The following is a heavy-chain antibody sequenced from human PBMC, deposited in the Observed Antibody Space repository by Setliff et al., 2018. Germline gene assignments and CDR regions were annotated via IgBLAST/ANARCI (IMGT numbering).Heavy chain of an antibody. CDR1: GFTFSSYW. D-gene: IGHD3-3*01. CDR2: IKQDGSEK. J-gene: IGHJ6*03. CDR3: ARNVNPFWSTHYHDFYHMDI. V-gene: IGHV3-7*01. Sequence: GGSLRLSCAASGFTFSSYWMSWVRQAPGKGLEWVANIKQDGSEKYYVDSVKGRFTISRDNAKNSLYLQMNNLRPEDTAVYHCARNVNPFWSTHYHDFYHMDIWGKGTTVTVSS.